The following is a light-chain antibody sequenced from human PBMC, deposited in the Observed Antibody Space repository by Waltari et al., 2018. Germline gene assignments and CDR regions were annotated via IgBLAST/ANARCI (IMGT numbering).Light chain of an antibody. CDR3: QQYNNWPADPAKT. CDR2: GAS. J-gene: IGKJ4*01. Sequence: ELVMTQSPATLSVSPGERATLSCRASQSVSSNLAWYQQKPGQAPRLLIYGASTRATGIPARFSGSGSGTEFTLTISSLQSEDFAVYYCQQYNNWPADPAKTFGGGTKVEIK. V-gene: IGKV3-15*01. CDR1: QSVSSN.